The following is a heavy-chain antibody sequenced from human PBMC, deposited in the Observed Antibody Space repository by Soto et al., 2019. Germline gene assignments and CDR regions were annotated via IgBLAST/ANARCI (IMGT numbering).Heavy chain of an antibody. Sequence: SVKVSCKASGFTFTSSAVQWVRQARGQRLEWIGWIVVGSGNTNYAQKFQERVTITRDMSTSTAYMELSSLRSEDTAVYYCAADLTKGYCSGGSCYSIFPYGMDVWGQGTTVTVSS. D-gene: IGHD2-15*01. CDR2: IVVGSGNT. V-gene: IGHV1-58*01. CDR1: GFTFTSSA. J-gene: IGHJ6*02. CDR3: AADLTKGYCSGGSCYSIFPYGMDV.